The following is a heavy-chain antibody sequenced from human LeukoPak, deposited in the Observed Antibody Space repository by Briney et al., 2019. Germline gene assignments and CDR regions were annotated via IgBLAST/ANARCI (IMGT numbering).Heavy chain of an antibody. CDR2: INPNSGGT. V-gene: IGHV1-2*02. J-gene: IGHJ6*02. CDR1: GYTFTGYY. Sequence: ASVKVSCKASGYTFTGYYMHWVRQAPGQGLEWMGWINPNSGGTNYAQKSQGRDTMTRDTSISTAYMELSRLRSDDTAVYYCARDLSQLDYGMDVWGQGTTVTVSS. CDR3: ARDLSQLDYGMDV. D-gene: IGHD2-2*01.